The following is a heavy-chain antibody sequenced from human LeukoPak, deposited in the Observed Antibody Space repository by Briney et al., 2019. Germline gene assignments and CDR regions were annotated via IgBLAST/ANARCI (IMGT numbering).Heavy chain of an antibody. CDR2: IYSGVGP. V-gene: IGHV3-53*05. Sequence: GGSLRLSCTVSGFTVSSNSMSWVRQAPGKGLEWVSFIYSGVGPHYSDSVKGRFTISRDDSKNTLYLQMNSLRAEDTAVYYCAKDRCSNGIGCYYYYMDVWGKGTTVTIYS. CDR1: GFTVSSNS. CDR3: AKDRCSNGIGCYYYYMDV. J-gene: IGHJ6*03. D-gene: IGHD2-8*01.